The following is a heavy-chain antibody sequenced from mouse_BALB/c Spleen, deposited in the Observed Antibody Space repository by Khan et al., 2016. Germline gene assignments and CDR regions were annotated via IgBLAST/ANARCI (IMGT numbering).Heavy chain of an antibody. CDR1: GYTFTDYY. J-gene: IGHJ4*01. D-gene: IGHD1-2*01. CDR2: IFPGSGIT. V-gene: IGHV1-77*01. Sequence: QVQLQQSGTELPRPGASVKLSCKATGYTFTDYYLHWVKQRTGQGLEWIGEIFPGSGITYYNEKFKGKASLTADTSSSTAYMQLSSLTSEDSAVXYCARFYYGYFAMDYWGHGASVTVSS. CDR3: ARFYYGYFAMDY.